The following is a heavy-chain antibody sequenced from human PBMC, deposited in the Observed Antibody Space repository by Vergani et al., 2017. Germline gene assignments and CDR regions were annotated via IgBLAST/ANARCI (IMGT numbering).Heavy chain of an antibody. CDR1: GGSFSGYY. Sequence: QVQLQQWGAGLLKPSETLSLTCAVYGGSFSGYYWSWIRQPPGKGLEWSGEINHSGSTNYNPSLKSRVTISVDTSKNQFSLKLSSVTAADTAVYYCARVGRDYGVPTADYFDYWGQGTLVTVSS. J-gene: IGHJ4*02. CDR2: INHSGST. CDR3: ARVGRDYGVPTADYFDY. D-gene: IGHD4-17*01. V-gene: IGHV4-34*01.